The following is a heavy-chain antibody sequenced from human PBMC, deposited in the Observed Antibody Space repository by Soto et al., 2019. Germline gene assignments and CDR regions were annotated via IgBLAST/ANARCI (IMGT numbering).Heavy chain of an antibody. CDR2: ISKSGSIT. V-gene: IGHV3-11*01. J-gene: IGHJ5*02. CDR1: GFTFSDYY. Sequence: PGGSLRLSCAASGFTFSDYYLRWIRQPTGNGLEWVSYISKSGSITHYTDSVKGRFTISRDNAKNSLYLQMNSLRADDTALYYCARDLTPYSDYYDESSSETWFDPWGQGTLVTVSS. CDR3: ARDLTPYSDYYDESSSETWFDP. D-gene: IGHD3-22*01.